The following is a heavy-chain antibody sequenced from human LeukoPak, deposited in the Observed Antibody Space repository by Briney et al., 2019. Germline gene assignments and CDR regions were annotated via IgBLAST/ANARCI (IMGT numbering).Heavy chain of an antibody. CDR3: GGSGSYYTPSYY. V-gene: IGHV3-53*01. J-gene: IGHJ4*02. CDR2: ISNDGVT. D-gene: IGHD3-10*01. Sequence: GGSLRLSCATSDFPVSDNHMSWVRQAPGRGLEWVSVISNDGVTDYADSVKGRFTISRDDSNDTVFLQMSSLRPEDTAVYYCGGSGSYYTPSYYWGQGTLVTVSS. CDR1: DFPVSDNH.